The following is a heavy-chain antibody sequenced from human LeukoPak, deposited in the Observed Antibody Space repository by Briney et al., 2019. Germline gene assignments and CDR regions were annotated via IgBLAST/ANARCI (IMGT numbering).Heavy chain of an antibody. CDR3: ARGIDNGPGTYFAY. J-gene: IGHJ4*02. CDR2: ISSSSSYI. D-gene: IGHD2-8*01. V-gene: IGHV3-21*01. CDR1: GFTFSSYS. Sequence: GGSLRFSCAASGFTFSSYSMNGVRQAPGKGLEWVSSISSSSSYIYYADSVKGRFTISRDNAKNSLYLQMNSLRAEDTAVYYCARGIDNGPGTYFAYWGQGSLVTVSS.